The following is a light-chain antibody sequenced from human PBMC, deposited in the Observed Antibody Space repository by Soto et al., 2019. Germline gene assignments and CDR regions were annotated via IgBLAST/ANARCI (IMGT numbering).Light chain of an antibody. CDR3: QQRTT. Sequence: EIVLTQSPATLSLSPGERATLSCRASQSVSSYLAWYQQKPGQAPRLLIYDASNRATGIPARFSGSGSGTDFTLTISSLEPVDFAVYYCQQRTTFGQGTRLEIK. CDR1: QSVSSY. J-gene: IGKJ5*01. V-gene: IGKV3-11*01. CDR2: DAS.